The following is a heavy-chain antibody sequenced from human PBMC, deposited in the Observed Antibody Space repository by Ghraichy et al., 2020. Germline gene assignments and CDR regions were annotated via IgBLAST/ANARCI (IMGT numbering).Heavy chain of an antibody. J-gene: IGHJ4*02. CDR3: ARGRGCSVGACHSYYSDQ. CDR2: IYYSGST. CDR1: GGSINGYY. Sequence: SETLSLTCTVFGGSINGYYWTWVRQPPGKGLEWIGYIYYSGSTHYNPSLKSRVTILLDTSNNQFSLKMTSVTAADTAVYYCARGRGCSVGACHSYYSDQWGQGTLVTVSS. V-gene: IGHV4-59*01. D-gene: IGHD2-21*02.